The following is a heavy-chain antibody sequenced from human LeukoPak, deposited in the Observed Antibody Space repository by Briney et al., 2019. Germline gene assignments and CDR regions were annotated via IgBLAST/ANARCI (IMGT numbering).Heavy chain of an antibody. V-gene: IGHV3-13*01. CDR2: IGTAVDT. J-gene: IGHJ6*03. D-gene: IGHD3-10*01. CDR1: GFTFSNYD. Sequence: PGGSLRLSCAASGFTFSNYDMHWVRQATGKGLEWVSAIGTAVDTYYPGSVKGRFTISRDNSKNTLYLQMNSLRAEDTAVYYCAKDGDDYYGSGMNYYMDVWGKGTTVTVFS. CDR3: AKDGDDYYGSGMNYYMDV.